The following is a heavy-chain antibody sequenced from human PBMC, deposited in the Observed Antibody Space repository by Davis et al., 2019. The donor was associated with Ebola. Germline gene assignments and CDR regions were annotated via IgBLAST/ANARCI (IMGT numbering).Heavy chain of an antibody. CDR3: ARGIVNFDWLSNYYYYYGIDV. D-gene: IGHD3-9*01. J-gene: IGHJ6*02. CDR1: GYTFTSYD. Sequence: ASVKVSCKASGYTFTSYDINWVRQATGQGLEWMGWMNPNSGNTGYAQKFQGRVTMTRNTSISTAYMELSSLRSEDTAVYYCARGIVNFDWLSNYYYYYGIDVWGQGTTVTVSS. V-gene: IGHV1-8*01. CDR2: MNPNSGNT.